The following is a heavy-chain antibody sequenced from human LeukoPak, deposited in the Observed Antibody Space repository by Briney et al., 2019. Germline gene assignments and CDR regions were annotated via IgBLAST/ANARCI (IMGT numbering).Heavy chain of an antibody. CDR1: GFTFSSYA. CDR2: ISSNGGST. Sequence: GGSLRLSCAASGFTFSSYAMHWVRQALGKGLEYVSAISSNGGSTYYANSVKGRFTISRDNSKNTLYLQMGSLRAEDTAVYYCARDSGSYGSLPIDYWGQGTLVTVSS. D-gene: IGHD5-18*01. V-gene: IGHV3-64*01. CDR3: ARDSGSYGSLPIDY. J-gene: IGHJ4*02.